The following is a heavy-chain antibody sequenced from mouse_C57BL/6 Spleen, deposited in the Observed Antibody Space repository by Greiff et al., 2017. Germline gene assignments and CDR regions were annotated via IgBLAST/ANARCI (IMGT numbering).Heavy chain of an antibody. J-gene: IGHJ2*01. D-gene: IGHD2-5*01. CDR3: ARAYYSNP. CDR1: GYTFTDYY. Sequence: VQLQQSGPELVKPGASVKISCKASGYTFTDYYMNWVKQSHGKSLEWIGDINPNNGGTSYNQKFKGKATLTVDKSSSTAYMELRSLTSEDSAVYYCARAYYSNPWGQGTTLTVSS. CDR2: INPNNGGT. V-gene: IGHV1-26*01.